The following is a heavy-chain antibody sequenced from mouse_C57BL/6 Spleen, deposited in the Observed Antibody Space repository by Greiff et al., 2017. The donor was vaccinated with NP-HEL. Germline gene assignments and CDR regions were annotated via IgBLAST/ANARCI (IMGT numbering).Heavy chain of an antibody. CDR3: TTSDGKDY. Sequence: VQLQQSGAELVRPGASVKLSCTASGFNIKDDYMHWVKQRPEQGLEWIGWIDPENGDTEYASKFQGKATITADTSSNTAYLQLSSLTSEDTAVYYCTTSDGKDYWGQGTTLTVSS. D-gene: IGHD2-1*01. CDR1: GFNIKDDY. CDR2: IDPENGDT. J-gene: IGHJ2*01. V-gene: IGHV14-4*01.